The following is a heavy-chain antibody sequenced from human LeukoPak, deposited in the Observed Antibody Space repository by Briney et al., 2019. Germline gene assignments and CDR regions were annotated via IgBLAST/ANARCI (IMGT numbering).Heavy chain of an antibody. CDR3: ATMEPRGPYSGYDLGGS. CDR1: GYTLTELS. D-gene: IGHD5-12*01. CDR2: FDPEDGET. Sequence: ASVKVSCKVSGYTLTELSMHWVRQAPGKGLEWMGGFDPEDGETIYAQKFQGRVTMTEDTSTDTAYMELSSLRPEDTAVYYCATMEPRGPYSGYDLGGSWGQGTLVTVSS. J-gene: IGHJ4*02. V-gene: IGHV1-24*01.